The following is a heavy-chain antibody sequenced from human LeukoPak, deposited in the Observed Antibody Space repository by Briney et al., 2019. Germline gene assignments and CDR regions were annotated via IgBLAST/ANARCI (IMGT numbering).Heavy chain of an antibody. D-gene: IGHD2-2*01. CDR3: ARDPKIVVPAAEVWFDP. CDR2: ISTYNGDT. V-gene: IGHV1-18*01. J-gene: IGHJ5*02. Sequence: ASVKVSCKASGYPFPTYAISWVRQAPGQGLEWIGWISTYNGDTKYAQKLQGRVTMTTDTSTSTAYMELRSLRFDDTAVYYCARDPKIVVPAAEVWFDPWGQGTLVTVSS. CDR1: GYPFPTYA.